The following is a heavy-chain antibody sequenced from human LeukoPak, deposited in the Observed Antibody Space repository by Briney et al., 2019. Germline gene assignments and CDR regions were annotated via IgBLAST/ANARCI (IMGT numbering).Heavy chain of an antibody. CDR1: GGPLTSYY. V-gene: IGHV4-59*01. D-gene: IGHD5-12*01. J-gene: IGHJ3*02. Sequence: ASETLSLTCAVSGGPLTSYYWTWIRQPPGKGLEWIGSIYYRGSTNYNPSLESRVTISIDTSKNRFSLKLSSVTAADTAVYYCARDRYSGYDGFGAFDIWGQGTMVTVSS. CDR3: ARDRYSGYDGFGAFDI. CDR2: IYYRGST.